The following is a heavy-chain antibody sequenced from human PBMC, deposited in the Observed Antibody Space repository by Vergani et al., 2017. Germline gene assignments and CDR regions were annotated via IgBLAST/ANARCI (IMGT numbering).Heavy chain of an antibody. CDR1: DSSIMTNPY. D-gene: IGHD3-10*01. V-gene: IGHV4-38-2*01. CDR3: ARHRGSGGFFPSSYFYGMDV. CDR2: IHHSGDT. J-gene: IGHJ6*02. Sequence: QVQLQESGPGLVKPSEILTLPCDVSDSSIMTNPYWGWFRQSPGKGLEWIGCIHHSGDTLYNSSLKSRVSISIVSSSKFSLSLTSVTAADTAIYYCARHRGSGGFFPSSYFYGMDVWGHGTTVTVSS.